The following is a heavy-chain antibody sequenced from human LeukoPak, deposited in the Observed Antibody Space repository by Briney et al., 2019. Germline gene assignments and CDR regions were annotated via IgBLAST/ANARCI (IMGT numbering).Heavy chain of an antibody. CDR2: IKQDGSEK. J-gene: IGHJ4*02. D-gene: IGHD1-26*01. CDR1: GFIFSGYW. Sequence: GGSLRLSCAASGFIFSGYWMTWVRQVPGKGLEWVANIKQDGSEKYYVDSVKGRFTISRDNAKKSLYLQMNSLRAEDTAVYYCARRRYSGSSQHFDYWGQGTLVTVSS. V-gene: IGHV3-7*01. CDR3: ARRRYSGSSQHFDY.